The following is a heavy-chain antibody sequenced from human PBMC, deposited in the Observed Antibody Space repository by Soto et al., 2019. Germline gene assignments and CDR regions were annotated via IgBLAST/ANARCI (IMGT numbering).Heavy chain of an antibody. CDR3: ARVGYTSGHYFDY. CDR1: GGSISSSNW. V-gene: IGHV4-4*02. CDR2: IYHSGST. Sequence: SETLSLTCAVSGGSISSSNWWSWVRQPPGKGLEWIGEIYHSGSTYYNMSLKSRVTISVDKSNNQFSLKLTSMTAADSAVYYCARVGYTSGHYFDYWGQGTLVTVSS. J-gene: IGHJ4*02. D-gene: IGHD5-18*01.